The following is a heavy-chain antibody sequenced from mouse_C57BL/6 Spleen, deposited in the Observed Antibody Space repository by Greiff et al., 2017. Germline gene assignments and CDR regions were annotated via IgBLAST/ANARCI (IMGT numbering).Heavy chain of an antibody. CDR2: IYPSDSET. CDR3: ARGGWCLDD. J-gene: IGHJ2*01. Sequence: QVQLQQPGAELVRPGSSVKLSCKASGYTFTGYWMDWVKQRPGQGLEWIGNIYPSDSETTYNQTFKDKATLTVDKSSSTAYMQLSSLTSEDSAVYYCARGGWCLDDWGQGTTLTVSS. D-gene: IGHD1-1*02. CDR1: GYTFTGYW. V-gene: IGHV1-61*01.